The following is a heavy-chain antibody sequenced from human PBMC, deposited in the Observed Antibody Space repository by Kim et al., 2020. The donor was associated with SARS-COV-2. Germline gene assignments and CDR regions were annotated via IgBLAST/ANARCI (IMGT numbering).Heavy chain of an antibody. J-gene: IGHJ4*02. V-gene: IGHV4-34*01. CDR3: ARTPDY. Sequence: NHSGSTNYNPSLKSRVTISVDTSKNQFSLKLSSVTAADTAVYYCARTPDYWGQGTLVTVSS. CDR2: NHSGST.